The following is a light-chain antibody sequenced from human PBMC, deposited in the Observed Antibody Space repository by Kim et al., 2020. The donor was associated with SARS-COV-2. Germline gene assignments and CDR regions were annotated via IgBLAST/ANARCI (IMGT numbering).Light chain of an antibody. V-gene: IGKV3-20*01. CDR1: QSVSSNY. CDR2: GAS. J-gene: IGKJ1*01. CDR3: QQYSSSPAT. Sequence: SPGERAPLSCRASQSVSSNYLAWYQQKPGQAPRLLIYGASSRATGIPDRFSGSGSRTDFTLTITRLEPEDFAVYYCQQYSSSPATFGQGTKVDIK.